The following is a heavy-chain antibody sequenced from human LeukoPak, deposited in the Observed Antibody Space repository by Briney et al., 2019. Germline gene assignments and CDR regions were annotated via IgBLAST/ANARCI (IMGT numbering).Heavy chain of an antibody. Sequence: GGSLRLSCTASGFTFSNYAVMWVRQAPGQGLEWVSAITSGGAPKYADSVKGRFTISRDNSKNTLYLQMNSLRAEDTAVYYCAKDYGYCSGGSCYSFDYWGQGTLVTVSS. CDR3: AKDYGYCSGGSCYSFDY. V-gene: IGHV3-23*01. J-gene: IGHJ4*02. D-gene: IGHD2-15*01. CDR2: ITSGGAP. CDR1: GFTFSNYA.